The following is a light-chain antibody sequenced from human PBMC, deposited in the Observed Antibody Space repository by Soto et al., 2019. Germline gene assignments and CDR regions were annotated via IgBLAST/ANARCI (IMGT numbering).Light chain of an antibody. CDR2: AST. J-gene: IGKJ1*01. CDR1: QSVTSNH. V-gene: IGKV3-20*01. CDR3: QQYNNWPWT. Sequence: EIVVTQSPGTLSLSPVEIATLSCMASQSVTSNHLAWYQQKPGQAPRLLIFASTGRATGIPDRFSGSGSGTDFTLTISRLEPEDFAVYYCQQYNNWPWTFGQGTKVDIK.